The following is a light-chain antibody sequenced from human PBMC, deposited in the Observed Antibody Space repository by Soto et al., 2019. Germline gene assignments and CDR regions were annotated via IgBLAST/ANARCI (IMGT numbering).Light chain of an antibody. J-gene: IGKJ4*01. CDR1: QTVRNNY. CDR2: DAS. V-gene: IGKV3-20*01. Sequence: EIVLTQSPATLSLSPGERATLSCRASQTVRNNYLAWYQQKPGQAPRLPIYDASSRATGIPDRFSGGGSGTDFTLTISRLEPEDFAVYYCQQFSSYPLTFGGGTKVDIK. CDR3: QQFSSYPLT.